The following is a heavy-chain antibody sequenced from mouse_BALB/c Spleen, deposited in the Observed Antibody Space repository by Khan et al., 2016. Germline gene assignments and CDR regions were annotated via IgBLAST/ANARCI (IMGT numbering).Heavy chain of an antibody. Sequence: EVELVESGGGLVQPGGSLKLSCAASGFTFSSYTMSWVRQTPEKRLEWVAYISNGGGSTFYPDTVKGRFTISRDNAKNTLYLQMSSLKSEDTAMYYCSREFTTATGYFEVWGAGTTGNVSS. CDR2: ISNGGGST. V-gene: IGHV5-12-2*01. CDR1: GFTFSSYT. J-gene: IGHJ1*01. D-gene: IGHD1-2*01. CDR3: SREFTTATGYFEV.